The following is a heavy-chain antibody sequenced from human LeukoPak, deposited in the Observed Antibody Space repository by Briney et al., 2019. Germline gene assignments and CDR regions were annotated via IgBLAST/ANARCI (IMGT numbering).Heavy chain of an antibody. J-gene: IGHJ3*02. CDR1: GGSFSGYY. CDR3: ARARYYYDSSGYYLGQATDAFDI. V-gene: IGHV4-59*10. Sequence: ETLSLTCAVYGGSFSGYYWSWIRQPAGKGLEWIGRIYTSGSTNYNPSLKSRVTMSVDTSKNQFSLKLSSVTAADTAVYYCARARYYYDSSGYYLGQATDAFDIWGQGTMVTVSS. CDR2: IYTSGST. D-gene: IGHD3-22*01.